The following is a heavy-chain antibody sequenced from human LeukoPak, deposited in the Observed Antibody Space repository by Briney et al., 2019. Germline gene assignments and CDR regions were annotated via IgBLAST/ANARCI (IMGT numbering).Heavy chain of an antibody. CDR1: GYTFTGYY. CDR3: ARLGHYYGSGSYYNPDY. V-gene: IGHV1-2*02. D-gene: IGHD3-10*01. J-gene: IGHJ4*02. CDR2: INPNSGGT. Sequence: ASVTVSFKASGYTFTGYYMHWVRPAPGQGPAWMGWINPNSGGTNYAQKFQGRVTMTRDTPISTAYMELSRLRSDDTAVYYCARLGHYYGSGSYYNPDYWGQGTLVTVSS.